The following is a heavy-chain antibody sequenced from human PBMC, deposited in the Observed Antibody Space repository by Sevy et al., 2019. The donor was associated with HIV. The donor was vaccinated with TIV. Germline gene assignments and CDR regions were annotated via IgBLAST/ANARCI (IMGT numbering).Heavy chain of an antibody. CDR3: ARHLLPLDNWNLGEFDY. V-gene: IGHV5-51*01. Sequence: GESLKISCKGSGYSFTSYWIGWVRQMPGKGLEWMGIIYPGDSDTRYSPSFQGQVTSSADKSISTAYLQWSSLKASDTAMDYCARHLLPLDNWNLGEFDYWGQGTLVTVSS. J-gene: IGHJ4*02. CDR1: GYSFTSYW. CDR2: IYPGDSDT. D-gene: IGHD1-20*01.